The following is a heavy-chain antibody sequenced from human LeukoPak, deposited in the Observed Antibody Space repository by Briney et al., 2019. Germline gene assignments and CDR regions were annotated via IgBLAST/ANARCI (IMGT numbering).Heavy chain of an antibody. Sequence: SEALSLTCAVFGGSFSVYYWSWIRQPPGRGLEWIGEINHSGSTNYNPSLKSRVTISVDTSKNQFSLKLSSVTAADTAVYYCARRGGNPDHYYFDYWGQGTLVTVSS. CDR3: ARRGGNPDHYYFDY. J-gene: IGHJ4*02. CDR2: INHSGST. V-gene: IGHV4-34*01. CDR1: GGSFSVYY. D-gene: IGHD4-23*01.